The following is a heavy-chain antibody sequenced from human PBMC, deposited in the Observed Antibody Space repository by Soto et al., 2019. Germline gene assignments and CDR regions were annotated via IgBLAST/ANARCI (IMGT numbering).Heavy chain of an antibody. CDR2: IYYSGST. Sequence: SETLSLTCTVSGGSISSYYWSWIRQPPGKGLEWIGYIYYSGSTNYNACLKSRVTISVDTSKNQFSLKLSSVTAADTAVYYCARDPSSGWYSYGAFDIWGQGTMVTVSS. CDR3: ARDPSSGWYSYGAFDI. D-gene: IGHD6-19*01. V-gene: IGHV4-59*01. J-gene: IGHJ3*02. CDR1: GGSISSYY.